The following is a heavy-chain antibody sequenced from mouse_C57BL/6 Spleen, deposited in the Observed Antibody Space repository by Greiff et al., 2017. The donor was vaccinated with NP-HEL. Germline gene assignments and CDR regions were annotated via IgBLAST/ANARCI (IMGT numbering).Heavy chain of an antibody. CDR1: GYTFTDYY. CDR2: INPNNGGT. CDR3: ARNSNYLSFAY. Sequence: EVQLQQSGPELVKPGASVKISCKASGYTFTDYYMNWVKQSHGKSLEWIGDINPNNGGTSYNQKFKGKATLTVDKSSSTAYMELRSLTSEDSAVYYCARNSNYLSFAYWGQGTLVTVSA. J-gene: IGHJ3*01. D-gene: IGHD2-5*01. V-gene: IGHV1-26*01.